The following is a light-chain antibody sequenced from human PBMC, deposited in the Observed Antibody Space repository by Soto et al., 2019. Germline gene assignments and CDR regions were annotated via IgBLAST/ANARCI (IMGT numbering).Light chain of an antibody. CDR2: GVS. CDR1: QSISANY. Sequence: EIVLTQSPGTVSLSPGDRATLSCRASQSISANYLAWYQQKPGQAPRLLIYGVSIRATGIPDRFADSGSGPDFTLTISRLEPEDFAVYYCHQYGVLPKTFGQGTTVEIK. CDR3: HQYGVLPKT. J-gene: IGKJ1*01. V-gene: IGKV3-20*01.